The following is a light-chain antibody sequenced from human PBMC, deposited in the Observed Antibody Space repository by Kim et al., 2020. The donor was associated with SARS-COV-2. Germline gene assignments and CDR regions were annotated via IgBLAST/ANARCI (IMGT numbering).Light chain of an antibody. Sequence: ALGQTVRITCQGASLRSYYASWYQQKPGQAPVLVIYGKNTRPSGIPDRFSGSSSGNTASLTITGAQAEDEADYYCNSRDSSGNHWVFGGGTQLTVL. CDR2: GKN. CDR1: SLRSYY. V-gene: IGLV3-19*01. CDR3: NSRDSSGNHWV. J-gene: IGLJ3*02.